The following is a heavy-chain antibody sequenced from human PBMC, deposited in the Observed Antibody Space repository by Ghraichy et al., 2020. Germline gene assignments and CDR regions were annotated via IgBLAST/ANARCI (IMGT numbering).Heavy chain of an antibody. D-gene: IGHD3-3*01. CDR1: GGTFSSYA. CDR2: IIPILGIA. J-gene: IGHJ4*02. Sequence: SVKVSCKASGGTFSSYAISWVRHAPGQGLEWMGRIIPILGIANYAQKFQGRVTITADKSTSTAYMELSSLRSEDTAVYYCAREPGPRGYDFWSGYHEYFDYWGQGILVTASS. V-gene: IGHV1-69*04. CDR3: AREPGPRGYDFWSGYHEYFDY.